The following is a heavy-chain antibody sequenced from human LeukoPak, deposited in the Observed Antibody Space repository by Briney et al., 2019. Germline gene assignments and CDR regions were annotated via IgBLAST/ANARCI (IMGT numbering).Heavy chain of an antibody. D-gene: IGHD1-26*01. CDR3: AKSSGRFVLSATYYFDY. V-gene: IGHV3-23*01. J-gene: IGHJ4*02. CDR1: GFTFSSYA. Sequence: GGSLRPSCATSGFTFSSYAMTWVRQAPGKGLEWVSAIVDSGTSTYYADSVKGRFTISRDNSKNTLFLQMNSLRAEDTAVYYCAKSSGRFVLSATYYFDYWGQGTLVTVSS. CDR2: IVDSGTST.